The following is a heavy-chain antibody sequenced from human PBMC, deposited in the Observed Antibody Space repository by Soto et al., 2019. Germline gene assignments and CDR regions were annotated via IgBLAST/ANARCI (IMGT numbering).Heavy chain of an antibody. Sequence: ASVKVSCKASGYTFTSYGISWVRQAPGQGLEWMGWTSAYNGNTNYAQKLQGRVTMTTETSTSTAYMELRSLRSDDTAVYYCARDLYYGSGSYRWLDPWGEGTLVTVYS. CDR3: ARDLYYGSGSYRWLDP. D-gene: IGHD3-10*01. J-gene: IGHJ5*02. CDR2: TSAYNGNT. CDR1: GYTFTSYG. V-gene: IGHV1-18*04.